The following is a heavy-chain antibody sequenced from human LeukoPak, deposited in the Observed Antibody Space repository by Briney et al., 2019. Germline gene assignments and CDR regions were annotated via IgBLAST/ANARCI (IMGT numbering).Heavy chain of an antibody. CDR1: GFTFSSYA. J-gene: IGHJ4*02. CDR2: ISYDGSNK. Sequence: GGSLRLSCAASGFTFSSYAMHWVRQAPGKGLEWVAVISYDGSNKYYADSVKGRFTISRDNSKNTLYLQMNSLRAEDTAVYYCARAKDPSTNNDYWGQGTLVTVSS. V-gene: IGHV3-30-3*01. CDR3: ARAKDPSTNNDY.